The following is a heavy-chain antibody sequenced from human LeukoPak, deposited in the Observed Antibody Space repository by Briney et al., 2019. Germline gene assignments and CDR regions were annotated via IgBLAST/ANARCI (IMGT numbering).Heavy chain of an antibody. CDR2: ISAYNGNT. CDR1: GYTFSRYG. J-gene: IGHJ4*02. CDR3: ARDGGYTSYDSSGYWPLDY. V-gene: IGHV1-18*01. D-gene: IGHD3-22*01. Sequence: ASMKVSCKASGYTFSRYGISWVRQAPGQGLEWMGWISAYNGNTNYAQKVQGRVTVTIDTSTSTAYMELRSLRSDDTAVYYCARDGGYTSYDSSGYWPLDYWGQGTLVTVSS.